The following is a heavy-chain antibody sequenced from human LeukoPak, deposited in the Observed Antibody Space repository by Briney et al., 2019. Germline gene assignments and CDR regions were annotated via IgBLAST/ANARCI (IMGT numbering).Heavy chain of an antibody. D-gene: IGHD4-23*01. Sequence: SETLSLTCTVSGYSISSGYYWGWIRPPPGKGLEWIGSIYHSGSTYYNPSLKSRVTISVDTSKNQFSLKLSSVTAADTAVYYCARVRVDGGKFDYWGQGTLVTVSS. CDR1: GYSISSGYY. J-gene: IGHJ4*02. V-gene: IGHV4-38-2*02. CDR3: ARVRVDGGKFDY. CDR2: IYHSGST.